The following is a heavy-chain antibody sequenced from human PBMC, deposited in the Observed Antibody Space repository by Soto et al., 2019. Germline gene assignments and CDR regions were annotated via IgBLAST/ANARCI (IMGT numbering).Heavy chain of an antibody. CDR2: IYPGDSDT. V-gene: IGHV5-51*01. CDR1: GYSFTSYW. CDR3: ARYYYDSSGYEPPLDYYGMDV. J-gene: IGHJ6*02. Sequence: PGESLKISCKGSGYSFTSYWIGWVRQMPGKGLEWMGIIYPGDSDTRYSPSFQGQVTISADKSISTAYLQWSSLKASDTAMYYCARYYYDSSGYEPPLDYYGMDVWGQGTKVTVSS. D-gene: IGHD3-22*01.